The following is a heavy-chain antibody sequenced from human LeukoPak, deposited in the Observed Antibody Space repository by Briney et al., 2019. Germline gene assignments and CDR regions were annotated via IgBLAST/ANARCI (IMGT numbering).Heavy chain of an antibody. Sequence: SETLSLTCAVYGGSFSGYYWSWIRQPPGKGLEWIGEINHSGSTNYNPSLKSRVTISVDTSKNQFSLKLSSVTAADTAVYYCARGYFRSYYYMDVWGKGTTVTVSS. D-gene: IGHD3-3*01. CDR2: INHSGST. V-gene: IGHV4-34*01. CDR1: GGSFSGYY. J-gene: IGHJ6*03. CDR3: ARGYFRSYYYMDV.